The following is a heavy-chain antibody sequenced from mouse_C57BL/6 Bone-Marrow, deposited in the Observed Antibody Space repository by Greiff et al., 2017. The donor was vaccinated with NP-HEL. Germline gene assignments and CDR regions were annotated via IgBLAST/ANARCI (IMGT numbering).Heavy chain of an antibody. V-gene: IGHV1-81*01. J-gene: IGHJ4*01. Sequence: VQLQQSGAELARPGASVKLSCKASGYTFTSYGISWVKQSTGQGLEWIGELYPRSGNTYYNEKFKGKATLSADKSSSAAYMELRSLTSEDSAVYFCARAVYYDYDRGSMDYWGQGTSVTVSS. CDR1: GYTFTSYG. D-gene: IGHD2-4*01. CDR2: LYPRSGNT. CDR3: ARAVYYDYDRGSMDY.